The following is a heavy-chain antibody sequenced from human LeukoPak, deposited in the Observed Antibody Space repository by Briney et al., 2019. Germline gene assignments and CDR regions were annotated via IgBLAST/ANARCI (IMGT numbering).Heavy chain of an antibody. CDR3: ARAVMEPDY. V-gene: IGHV4-34*01. D-gene: IGHD1-1*01. CDR2: INHSGST. Sequence: PSETLSLTYAVYGGSFSGYYWSWIRQPPGKGLEWIGEINHSGSTNYNPSLKSRVTISVDTSKNQFSLKLSSVTAADTAVYYCARAVMEPDYWGQGTLVTVSS. J-gene: IGHJ4*02. CDR1: GGSFSGYY.